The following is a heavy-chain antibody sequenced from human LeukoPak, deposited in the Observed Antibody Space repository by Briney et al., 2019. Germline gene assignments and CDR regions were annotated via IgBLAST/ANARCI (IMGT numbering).Heavy chain of an antibody. V-gene: IGHV3-13*01. CDR3: ARGPGYSSRWYEWYFDL. D-gene: IGHD6-13*01. CDR1: GFTFSSYD. J-gene: IGHJ2*01. CDR2: IGTAGDT. Sequence: GGSLRLSCAASGFTFSSYDMHWVRQATGKGLEWVSAIGTAGDTYYPGSVKGRFTISRENAKNSLYLQMNSLRAGDTAVYYCARGPGYSSRWYEWYFDLWGRGTLVTVSS.